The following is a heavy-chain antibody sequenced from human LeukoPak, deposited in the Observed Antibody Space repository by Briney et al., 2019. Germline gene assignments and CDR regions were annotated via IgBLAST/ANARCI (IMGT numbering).Heavy chain of an antibody. D-gene: IGHD6-13*01. CDR1: GFTFSNYA. J-gene: IGHJ6*02. V-gene: IGHV3-30-3*01. Sequence: GGSLRLSCAASGFTFSNYAMLWVRQPPGKGPEWVAVISDDGNSDHYADSVKGRFTFSRDNSKDTLSLQMNSLRAEDTAVYYCAKAPRAAAGTYNGIDVWGQGTTVTVSS. CDR3: AKAPRAAAGTYNGIDV. CDR2: ISDDGNSD.